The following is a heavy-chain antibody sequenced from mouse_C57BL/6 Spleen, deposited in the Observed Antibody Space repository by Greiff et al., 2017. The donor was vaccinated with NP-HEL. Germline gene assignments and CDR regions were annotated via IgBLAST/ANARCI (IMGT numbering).Heavy chain of an antibody. J-gene: IGHJ2*01. CDR1: GYTFTSYD. Sequence: QVQLKESGPELVKPGASVKLSCKATGYTFTSYDINWVKQRPGQGLEWIGWIYPRDGSTKYNEKFKGKATLTVDTSSSTAYMGLHSLTSEDSAVYFCARRSYYGNWGYVDYWGQGTTLTVSS. V-gene: IGHV1-85*01. CDR2: IYPRDGST. CDR3: ARRSYYGNWGYVDY. D-gene: IGHD2-1*01.